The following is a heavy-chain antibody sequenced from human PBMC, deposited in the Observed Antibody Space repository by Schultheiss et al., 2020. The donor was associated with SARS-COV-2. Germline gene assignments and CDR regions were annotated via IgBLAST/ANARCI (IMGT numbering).Heavy chain of an antibody. CDR2: IYYSGST. CDR1: RGSISSYY. V-gene: IGHV4-59*12. D-gene: IGHD3-3*01. CDR3: ARTRYYDFWVDY. J-gene: IGHJ4*02. Sequence: SETLSLTCTVSRGSISSYYWSWIRQPPGKGLEWIGYIYYSGSTYYNPSLKSRVTISVDTSKNQFSLKLSSVTAADTAVYYCARTRYYDFWVDYWGQGTLVTVSS.